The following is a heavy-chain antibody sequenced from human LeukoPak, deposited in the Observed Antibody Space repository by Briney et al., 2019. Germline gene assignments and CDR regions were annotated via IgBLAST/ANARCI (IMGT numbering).Heavy chain of an antibody. J-gene: IGHJ4*02. CDR2: IKSKTDGGTT. Sequence: GGSLRLSCAASGFTFNNAWMNWVRQTPGKGLEWVGRIKSKTDGGTTDYAAPVKGRFTISRDDSKNTLYVQMNSLKTEDTAIYYCDTHVVVTGLFHYWGQGTLVTVSS. D-gene: IGHD2-2*01. V-gene: IGHV3-15*01. CDR1: GFTFNNAW. CDR3: DTHVVVTGLFHY.